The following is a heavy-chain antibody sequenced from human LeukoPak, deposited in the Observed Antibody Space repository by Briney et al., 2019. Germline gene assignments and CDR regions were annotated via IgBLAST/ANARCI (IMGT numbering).Heavy chain of an antibody. D-gene: IGHD5-12*01. CDR3: ARGGSGYDSFYYYGMDV. CDR2: IYDSGST. CDR1: GGSISSYY. V-gene: IGHV4-59*01. Sequence: PSETLSLTCTVSGGSISSYYWSWIRQPPGKGLEWIGYIYDSGSTNYNPSLKSRVTISVDTSKNQFSLKLRSGTAADTAVYYCARGGSGYDSFYYYGMDVWGQGTTVTVSS. J-gene: IGHJ6*01.